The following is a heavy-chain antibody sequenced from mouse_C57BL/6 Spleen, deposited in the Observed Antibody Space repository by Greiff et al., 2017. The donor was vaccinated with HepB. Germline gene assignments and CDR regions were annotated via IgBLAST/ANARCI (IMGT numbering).Heavy chain of an antibody. V-gene: IGHV1-69*01. J-gene: IGHJ2*01. CDR3: ARGGYDYERTFDY. CDR2: IDPSDSYT. D-gene: IGHD2-4*01. CDR1: GYTFTSYW. Sequence: VKLQQPGAELVMPGASVKLSCKASGYTFTSYWMHWVKQRPGQGLEWIGEIDPSDSYTNYNQKFKGKSTLTVDKSSSTAYMQLSSLTSEDSAVYYCARGGYDYERTFDYWGQGTTLTVSS.